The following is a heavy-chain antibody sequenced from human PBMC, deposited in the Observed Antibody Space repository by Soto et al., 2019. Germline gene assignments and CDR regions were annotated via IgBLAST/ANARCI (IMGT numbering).Heavy chain of an antibody. CDR3: AKAVGGYRYGPKYYYYYYLDV. V-gene: IGHV3-23*01. CDR1: GFTFSSYA. CDR2: ISGSGGST. D-gene: IGHD5-18*01. Sequence: GGSLRLSCAASGFTFSSYAMSWVRQAPGKGLEWVSAISGSGGSTYYADSVKGRFTISRDNSKNTLYLQMNSLRAEDTAVYYCAKAVGGYRYGPKYYYYYYLDVWGKGTTVTVSS. J-gene: IGHJ6*03.